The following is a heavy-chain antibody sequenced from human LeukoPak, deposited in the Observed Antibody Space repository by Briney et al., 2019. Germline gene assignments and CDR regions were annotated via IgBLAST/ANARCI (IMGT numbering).Heavy chain of an antibody. V-gene: IGHV3-30*18. D-gene: IGHD3-22*01. CDR1: GFTFSSYG. J-gene: IGHJ4*02. CDR3: AKGSYYDSSGSFYFDY. CDR2: ISYDGSNK. Sequence: GRSLRLSCAASGFTFSSYGMHWVRQAPGKGLEWVAVISYDGSNKYYADSVKGRFTISRDNSKNTLYVQVNSLGTEDTAAYYCAKGSYYDSSGSFYFDYWGQGTLVTVSS.